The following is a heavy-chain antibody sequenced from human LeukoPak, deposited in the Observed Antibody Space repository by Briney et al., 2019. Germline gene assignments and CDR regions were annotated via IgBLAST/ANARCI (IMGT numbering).Heavy chain of an antibody. CDR1: GFTFSIYA. D-gene: IGHD3-10*01. V-gene: IGHV3-23*01. CDR3: ARVSWFGELNIDY. CDR2: LSGSGGST. J-gene: IGHJ4*02. Sequence: PGGSLRLSCATSGFTFSIYAMTWVRQAPGKGLEWVSTLSGSGGSTYYADSVKGRFTISRDNSKNTLSLQMNSLRAEDTAVYYCARVSWFGELNIDYWGQGTLVTVSS.